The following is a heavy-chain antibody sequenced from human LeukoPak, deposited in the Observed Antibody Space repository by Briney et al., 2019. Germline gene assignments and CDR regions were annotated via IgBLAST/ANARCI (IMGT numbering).Heavy chain of an antibody. Sequence: GGSLRLSCAVSGVTVSTNYMGWVRQAPGKGLEWVGRIKSKTDGGTTDYAAPVKGRFTISRDDSKNTLYLQMNSLKTEDTAVYYCTTDLAMATFDYWGQGTLVTVSS. CDR2: IKSKTDGGTT. D-gene: IGHD5-18*01. CDR1: GVTVSTNY. CDR3: TTDLAMATFDY. V-gene: IGHV3-15*01. J-gene: IGHJ4*02.